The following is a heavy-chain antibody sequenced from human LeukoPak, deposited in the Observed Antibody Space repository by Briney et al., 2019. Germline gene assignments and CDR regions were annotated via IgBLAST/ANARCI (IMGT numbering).Heavy chain of an antibody. Sequence: PGGSLRLSCAASGFTFSSYSMNWVRQAPGKGLEWVSYISSSSSTIYYADSVKGRFTISRDNAKNSLYLQMNSLRDEDTAVYYCARGGQRKLGKRTYYFDYWGQGTLVTVSS. CDR2: ISSSSSTI. J-gene: IGHJ4*02. CDR3: ARGGQRKLGKRTYYFDY. CDR1: GFTFSSYS. V-gene: IGHV3-48*02. D-gene: IGHD7-27*01.